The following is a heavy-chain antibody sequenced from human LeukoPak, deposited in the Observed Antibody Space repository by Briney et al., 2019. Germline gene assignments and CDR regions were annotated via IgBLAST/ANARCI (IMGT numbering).Heavy chain of an antibody. CDR3: ARADGYTYGLDY. D-gene: IGHD5-18*01. CDR1: RGSFRSHY. V-gene: IGHV4-59*11. Sequence: SETLSLTCTVSRGSFRSHYWTWIRQPPGKGLECIGYIHYTGITNYNPSLESRVTISLDTSKNQFSLKLRSVTAADTAVYYCARADGYTYGLDYWGQGTLVTVSS. J-gene: IGHJ4*02. CDR2: IHYTGIT.